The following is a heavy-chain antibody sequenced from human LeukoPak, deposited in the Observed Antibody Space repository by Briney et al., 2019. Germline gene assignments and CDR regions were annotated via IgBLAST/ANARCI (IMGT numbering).Heavy chain of an antibody. CDR1: GYSFTSYW. CDR2: IYPGDSDT. V-gene: IGHV5-51*01. CDR3: ATIIRPDLGIAAAGSGFDY. Sequence: GESLQISCKGSGYSFTSYWIGWVRQMPGKGLEWMGIIYPGDSDTRYSPSFQGQVTISADKSISTAYLQWSSLKASDTAMYYCATIIRPDLGIAAAGSGFDYWGQGTLVTVSS. J-gene: IGHJ4*02. D-gene: IGHD6-13*01.